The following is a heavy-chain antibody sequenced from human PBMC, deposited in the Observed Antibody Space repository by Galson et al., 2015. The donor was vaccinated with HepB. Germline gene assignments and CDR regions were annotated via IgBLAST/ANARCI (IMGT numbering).Heavy chain of an antibody. V-gene: IGHV3-30*18. CDR1: GLTFSRYG. J-gene: IGHJ4*02. Sequence: SLRLSCAASGLTFSRYGMHWVRQAPGKGLEWLTVISYDGGNKYYADSVRGRFTISRDNSKNTLSLQMNSLRPEDTAVYYCAKDALGADYHGSGSLDYWGQGTLVTVSS. CDR2: ISYDGGNK. D-gene: IGHD3-10*01. CDR3: AKDALGADYHGSGSLDY.